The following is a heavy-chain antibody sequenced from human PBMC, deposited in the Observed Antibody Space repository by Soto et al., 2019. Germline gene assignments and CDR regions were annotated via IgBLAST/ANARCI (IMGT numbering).Heavy chain of an antibody. CDR1: GGSISSSSYY. CDR3: ARLRGSVAYYYYYYYMDV. J-gene: IGHJ6*03. D-gene: IGHD6-19*01. CDR2: IYYSGST. V-gene: IGHV4-39*01. Sequence: SETLSLTCTVSGGSISSSSYYWGWIRQPPGKGLEWIGSIYYSGSTYYNPSLKSRVTISVDTSKNQFSLKLSSVTAADTAVYYFARLRGSVAYYYYYYYMDVWGKGTTVTVSS.